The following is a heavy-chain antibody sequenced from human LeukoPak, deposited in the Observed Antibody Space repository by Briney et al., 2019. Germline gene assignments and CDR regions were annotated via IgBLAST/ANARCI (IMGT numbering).Heavy chain of an antibody. D-gene: IGHD2-21*02. CDR3: ARGLQEKAAPNGMDV. Sequence: PGGSLRLSCAVSGLTFSDYRMIWVRQAPEKRLEWVAVTAGADDVIQYADSVKGRFTISTDNSKNTVYLQMNSLRAEDTAVYYCARGLQEKAAPNGMDVWGQGTTVTVSS. V-gene: IGHV3-23*01. J-gene: IGHJ6*02. CDR2: TAGADDVI. CDR1: GLTFSDYR.